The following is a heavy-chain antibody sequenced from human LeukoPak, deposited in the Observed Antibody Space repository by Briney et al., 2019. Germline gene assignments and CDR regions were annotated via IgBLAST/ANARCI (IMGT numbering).Heavy chain of an antibody. J-gene: IGHJ4*02. CDR2: ISYDGSNK. V-gene: IGHV3-30*18. D-gene: IGHD3-22*01. CDR3: AKDALTLITYFDY. CDR1: GFTFSSYG. Sequence: PGGSLRLSCAASGFTFSSYGMHWVRQAPGKGLEWGAVISYDGSNKYYADSVKGRFTISRDNSKNTLYLQMNSLRAEDTAVYYCAKDALTLITYFDYWGQGTLVTVSS.